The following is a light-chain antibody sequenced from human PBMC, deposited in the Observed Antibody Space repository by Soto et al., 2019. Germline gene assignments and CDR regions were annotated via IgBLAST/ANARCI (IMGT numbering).Light chain of an antibody. CDR2: DTS. CDR3: SLSLSGVRV. V-gene: IGLV7-46*01. CDR1: TGTVTSTHY. Sequence: QAVVTQEPSVTVSPGGTVTLTCDSSTGTVTSTHYPYWFQQKPGQVPRALIYDTSGKRSWTPARFSGSLLGGKPALILSGAQPEDEADYYCSLSLSGVRVFGGRTQLNVL. J-gene: IGLJ3*02.